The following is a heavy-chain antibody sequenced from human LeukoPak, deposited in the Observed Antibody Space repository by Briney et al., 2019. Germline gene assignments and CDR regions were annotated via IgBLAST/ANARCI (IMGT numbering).Heavy chain of an antibody. Sequence: SETLSLTCAVSDYSISSGYYWGWIRQPPGKGLEWIGSISYSGSTYDNPSLKSRVTISVDTSKNQFSLKLSSVTAADTAVYYCAKQPRFCSGGSCYSHWDFDLWGRGTLVTVSS. J-gene: IGHJ2*01. CDR1: DYSISSGYY. V-gene: IGHV4-38-2*01. CDR3: AKQPRFCSGGSCYSHWDFDL. D-gene: IGHD2-15*01. CDR2: ISYSGST.